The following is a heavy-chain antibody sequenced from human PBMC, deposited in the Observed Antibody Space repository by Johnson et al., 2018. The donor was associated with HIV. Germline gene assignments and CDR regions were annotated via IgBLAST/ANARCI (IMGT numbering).Heavy chain of an antibody. CDR3: ARDIIMVRGAMGAFDI. J-gene: IGHJ3*02. D-gene: IGHD3-10*01. V-gene: IGHV3-64*01. CDR2: ISSNGGST. Sequence: MLLVESGGGLVQPGGSLRLSCAASGFTFSSYAMHWVRQAPGKGLEYVSAISSNGGSTYYANSVKGRFTISRDNSKNTLYLQMGSLRAEDMAVYYCARDIIMVRGAMGAFDIWGQGTMVTVSS. CDR1: GFTFSSYA.